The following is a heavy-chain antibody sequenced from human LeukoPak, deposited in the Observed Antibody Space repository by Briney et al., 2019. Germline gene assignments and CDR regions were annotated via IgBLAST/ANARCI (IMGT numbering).Heavy chain of an antibody. CDR3: ARVGYYDILTGYRYFDY. CDR1: GGSISSSSYY. V-gene: IGHV4-39*07. J-gene: IGHJ4*02. D-gene: IGHD3-9*01. Sequence: SETLSLTCTVSGGSISSSSYYWGWIRQPPGKGLEWIGSIYYSGSTYYNPSLKSLVTISVDTSKNQFSLKLSSVTAADTAVYYCARVGYYDILTGYRYFDYWGQGTLVTVSS. CDR2: IYYSGST.